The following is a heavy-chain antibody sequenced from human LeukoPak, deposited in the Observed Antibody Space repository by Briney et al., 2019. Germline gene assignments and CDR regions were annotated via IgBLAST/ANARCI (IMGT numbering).Heavy chain of an antibody. CDR3: ARGLRYFDWIPRFDY. V-gene: IGHV3-21*01. CDR2: IDTSSRYI. J-gene: IGHJ4*02. D-gene: IGHD3-9*01. CDR1: GFTFSNAW. Sequence: PGRSLRLSCAASGFTFSNAWMSWVRQAPGKGLEWVSSIDTSSRYIYYGDSVKGRFTISRDNAKNSLYLQMNSLRAEDTAVYYCARGLRYFDWIPRFDYWGQGTLVTVSS.